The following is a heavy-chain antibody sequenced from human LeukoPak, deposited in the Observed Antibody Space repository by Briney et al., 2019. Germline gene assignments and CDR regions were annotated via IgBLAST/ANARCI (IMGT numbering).Heavy chain of an antibody. D-gene: IGHD3-22*01. CDR2: ISSSTTTI. J-gene: IGHJ6*03. Sequence: GGSLRLSCAASGFTFSSYRMTWVRQAPGKGLEWVSYISSSTTTIYYADSVKGRFTISRDSARSSLYLQMNSLRAEDTAVYYCARDKDPYYDSSGSHYYYYYYMDVWGKGTTVTVSS. CDR1: GFTFSSYR. CDR3: ARDKDPYYDSSGSHYYYYYYMDV. V-gene: IGHV3-48*01.